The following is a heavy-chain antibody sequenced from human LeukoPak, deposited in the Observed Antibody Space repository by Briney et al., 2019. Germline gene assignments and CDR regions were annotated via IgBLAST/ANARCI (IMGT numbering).Heavy chain of an antibody. CDR1: GYTFTSFG. J-gene: IGHJ4*02. CDR3: ARGSPYLDY. Sequence: ASVKVSCKASGYTFTSFGLSWVRQAPGQGPEWMGWISTYNGNTNYAQKLQGRVTMTRDTSTSTAYMELRSLRSDDTAVYYCARGSPYLDYWGQGTLVTVSS. V-gene: IGHV1-18*01. CDR2: ISTYNGNT.